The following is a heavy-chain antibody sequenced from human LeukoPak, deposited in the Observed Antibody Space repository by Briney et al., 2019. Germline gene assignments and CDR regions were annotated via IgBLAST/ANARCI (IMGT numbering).Heavy chain of an antibody. CDR2: LNPNSGNT. D-gene: IGHD1-26*01. Sequence: ASVRVSCKAPGYTFTSYDINWVPQGPGQGLEWIGWLNPNSGNTGYGQRFQGRVTIARNTSINTAYMELSSLRSEDTAVYYCARGRRQYSEFDFWGQGTLVTVSS. CDR3: ARGRRQYSEFDF. J-gene: IGHJ4*02. V-gene: IGHV1-8*03. CDR1: GYTFTSYD.